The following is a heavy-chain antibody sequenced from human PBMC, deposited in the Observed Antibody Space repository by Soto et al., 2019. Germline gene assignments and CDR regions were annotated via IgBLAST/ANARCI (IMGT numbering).Heavy chain of an antibody. CDR1: GFTFSSYG. CDR2: ISYDGSNK. Sequence: PGGSLRLSCAASGFTFSSYGMHWARQAPGKGLEWVAVISYDGSNKYYADSVKGRFTISRDNSKNTLYLQMNSLRAEDTAVYYCAKDVTPYSSRYFHGFDPWGQGTLVTVSS. CDR3: AKDVTPYSSRYFHGFDP. V-gene: IGHV3-30*18. J-gene: IGHJ5*02. D-gene: IGHD6-13*01.